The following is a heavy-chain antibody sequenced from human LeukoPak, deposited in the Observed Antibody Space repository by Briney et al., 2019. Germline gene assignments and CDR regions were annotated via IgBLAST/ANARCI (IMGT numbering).Heavy chain of an antibody. D-gene: IGHD3-10*01. CDR2: SDQKDGEM. V-gene: IGHV1-24*01. J-gene: IGHJ5*02. CDR1: GHSLSELY. CDR3: VTGSWYDP. Sequence: VSVKVSCKVFGHSLSELYMHWVRQAPGKGLEWVGGSDQKDGEMINEQKFQGRITMTEDTAIDTAYLELRSLRSDDTAVYYCVTGSWYDPWGQGTRVIVSS.